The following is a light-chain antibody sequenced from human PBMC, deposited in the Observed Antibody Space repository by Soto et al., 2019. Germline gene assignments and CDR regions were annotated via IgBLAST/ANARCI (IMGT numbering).Light chain of an antibody. Sequence: QSVLTQPASVSGSPGQSITISCTGTSSDVGGYNFVSWYQQHPVKAPKLMLYNVYDRPSGISHRFSGSRSGNTASLTISGLQAEDEAHYYCNSYTSSSTLVFGGGTKVTVL. CDR1: SSDVGGYNF. J-gene: IGLJ2*01. V-gene: IGLV2-14*03. CDR2: NVY. CDR3: NSYTSSSTLV.